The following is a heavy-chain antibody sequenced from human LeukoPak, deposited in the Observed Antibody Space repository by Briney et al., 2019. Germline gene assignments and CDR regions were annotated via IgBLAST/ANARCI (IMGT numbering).Heavy chain of an antibody. CDR3: ARAGQWLVGGYFDY. Sequence: SETLSLTCAVSGGSISSGGYYWSWIRQPPGKGLEWIGYIYYSGSTNYNPSLKSRVTISVDTSKNQFSLKLSSVTAADTAVYYCARAGQWLVGGYFDYWGQGTLVTVSS. J-gene: IGHJ4*02. CDR1: GGSISSGGYY. D-gene: IGHD6-19*01. CDR2: IYYSGST. V-gene: IGHV4-61*08.